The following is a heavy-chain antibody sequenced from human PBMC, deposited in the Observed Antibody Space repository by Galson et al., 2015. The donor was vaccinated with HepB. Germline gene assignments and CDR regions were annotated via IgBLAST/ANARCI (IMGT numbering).Heavy chain of an antibody. CDR3: ARKACSSTSCAGIYYYYYYMDV. CDR1: GGTFSSYA. J-gene: IGHJ6*03. V-gene: IGHV1-69*13. CDR2: IIPIFGTA. Sequence: SVKVSCKPSGGTFSSYAISWVRQAPGQGLEWMGGIIPIFGTANYAQKFQGRVTITADESTSTAYMELSSLRSEDTAVYYCARKACSSTSCAGIYYYYYYMDVWGKGTTVTVSS. D-gene: IGHD2-2*01.